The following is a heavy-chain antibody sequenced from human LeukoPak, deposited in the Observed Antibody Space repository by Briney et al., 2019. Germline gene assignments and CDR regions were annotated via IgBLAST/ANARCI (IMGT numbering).Heavy chain of an antibody. CDR2: IWGTEIT. D-gene: IGHD5-12*01. J-gene: IGHJ3*02. V-gene: IGHV4-59*01. Sequence: NTSETLSLTCTVSGGSIRSYFWSWLRQPPGKGLEWIGYIWGTEITDYNPSLKSRVTISLDTSKNHFSLKLRSVTAADTALYFCARGLVLATDDAFDIWGQGTLATVSS. CDR3: ARGLVLATDDAFDI. CDR1: GGSIRSYF.